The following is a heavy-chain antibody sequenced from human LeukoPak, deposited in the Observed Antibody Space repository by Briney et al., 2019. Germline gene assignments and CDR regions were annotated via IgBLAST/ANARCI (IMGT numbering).Heavy chain of an antibody. CDR2: IYPGDSDT. V-gene: IGHV5-51*01. CDR1: GYSFTSYW. CDR3: ARLGYCSSRSCYYGMDV. J-gene: IGHJ6*02. D-gene: IGHD2-2*03. Sequence: GESLKISWKGSGYSFTSYWIGWVRQMPGKGLECMGIIYPGDSDTSYSPSFQGQVTISADKSISTAYLQWSSLQAADTAMYYCARLGYCSSRSCYYGMDVWGQGTTVTVSS.